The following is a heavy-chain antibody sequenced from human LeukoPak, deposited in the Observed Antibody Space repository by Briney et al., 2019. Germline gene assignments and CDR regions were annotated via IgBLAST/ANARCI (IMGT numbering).Heavy chain of an antibody. Sequence: SETLSLTCTVSGGSFSSYYWGWIRQPPGKGLEWIGIIYYSGTTYYNPSLRSRATMSVDTSRNQFSLRLSSVTGPDTAVYYCARLWFHHDTNGHYYPYFFDYWGQGSLVTVSS. CDR1: GGSFSSYY. J-gene: IGHJ4*02. CDR2: IYYSGTT. V-gene: IGHV4-59*04. CDR3: ARLWFHHDTNGHYYPYFFDY. D-gene: IGHD3-22*01.